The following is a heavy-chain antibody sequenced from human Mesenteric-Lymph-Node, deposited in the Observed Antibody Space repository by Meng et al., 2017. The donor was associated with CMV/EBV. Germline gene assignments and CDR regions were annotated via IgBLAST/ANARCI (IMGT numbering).Heavy chain of an antibody. CDR1: GGSISSSWHY. CDR2: IFYSGSA. D-gene: IGHD3-10*01. Sequence: LQLQESGPRLVKPSETLSLKCTVSGGSISSSWHYWGWIRQPPGKGLEWIGSIFYSGSAHYNPALESRVTISIDKSKNEFFLTLGSVSAADTAMYFCARDTLTYSYGPGWIDPWGQGTLVTVSS. CDR3: ARDTLTYSYGPGWIDP. J-gene: IGHJ5*02. V-gene: IGHV4-39*02.